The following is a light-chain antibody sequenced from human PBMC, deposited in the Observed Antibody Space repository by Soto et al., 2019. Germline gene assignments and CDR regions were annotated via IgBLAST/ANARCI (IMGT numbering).Light chain of an antibody. CDR3: QNYNSAPYI. CDR2: EAS. J-gene: IGKJ2*01. Sequence: DIQMTQSPSSLSASVGDSVTITYRASQGISVYVAWYQQKPGKVPELLIYEASTLQSGVPSRFRGSGSGTYFTLTISSLQPEDVATYYCQNYNSAPYIFGQGTKLEIK. V-gene: IGKV1-27*01. CDR1: QGISVY.